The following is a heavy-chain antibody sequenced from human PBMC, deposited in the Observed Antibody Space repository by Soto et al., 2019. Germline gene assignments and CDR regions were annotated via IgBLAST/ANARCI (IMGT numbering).Heavy chain of an antibody. CDR2: LSYDGSNK. CDR1: GFTFSTYA. Sequence: HPGGSLRLSCPASGFTFSTYALHWVRQAPGKGLEWGAVLSYDGSNKYFADSVKGRFTLSRYKSKNTVYLQMNSLRREDTAVYDCARALYSTSLSCYIAVSVLGMDVWGQGTTVTVSS. CDR3: ARALYSTSLSCYIAVSVLGMDV. V-gene: IGHV3-30-3*01. D-gene: IGHD2-2*02. J-gene: IGHJ6*02.